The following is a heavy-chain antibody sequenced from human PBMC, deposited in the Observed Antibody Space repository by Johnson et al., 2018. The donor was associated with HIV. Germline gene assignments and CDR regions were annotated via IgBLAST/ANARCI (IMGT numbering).Heavy chain of an antibody. CDR1: GFIFSSYW. Sequence: VQLVESGGGLVQPGGSLRLSCAASGFIFSSYWMSWVRQAPGKGLEWVANIKQDGSAKYYVDSVKGRFTISKDNAKNSLYRQMNSLRPEDPALYYCAKDGKIECAFDMWGRGTMVTVSS. CDR2: IKQDGSAK. CDR3: AKDGKIECAFDM. V-gene: IGHV3-7*05. D-gene: IGHD1-1*01. J-gene: IGHJ3*02.